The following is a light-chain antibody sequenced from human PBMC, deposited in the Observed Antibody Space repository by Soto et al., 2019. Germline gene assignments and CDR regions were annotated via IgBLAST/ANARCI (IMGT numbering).Light chain of an antibody. Sequence: EIVVTQSPGILSVSPGDRATLSCRASQSVGRNLAWYQQKPGQAPTLLIYAASTRATGLPARFSGSGSGTDFTLTISSLQSEDVAVYYWQEYSKWPLFTFGPGTRVDIK. CDR3: QEYSKWPLFT. CDR2: AAS. CDR1: QSVGRN. V-gene: IGKV3-15*01. J-gene: IGKJ3*01.